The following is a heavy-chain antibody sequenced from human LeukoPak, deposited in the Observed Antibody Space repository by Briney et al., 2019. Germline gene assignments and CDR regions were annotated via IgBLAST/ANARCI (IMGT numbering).Heavy chain of an antibody. Sequence: ETLSLTCTVSGGSISSYHWSWIRQPPGKGLEWIGYIYYSGSTNYNPSLKSRVTISVDTSKNQFSLKLSSVTAADTAVYYCARNIVGASNYYYCGMDVWGQGTTVTVSS. D-gene: IGHD1-26*01. J-gene: IGHJ6*02. V-gene: IGHV4-59*08. CDR2: IYYSGST. CDR3: ARNIVGASNYYYCGMDV. CDR1: GGSISSYH.